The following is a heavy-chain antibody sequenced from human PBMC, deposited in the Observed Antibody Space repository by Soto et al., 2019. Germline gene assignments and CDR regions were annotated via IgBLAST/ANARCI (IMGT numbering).Heavy chain of an antibody. D-gene: IGHD1-1*01. V-gene: IGHV3-23*01. CDR3: AKDPGNPQDYLAY. CDR1: GFTFSISA. CDR2: ISGSGGST. Sequence: PGGSLRLSCAAYGFTFSISAMSWVRQAPGKGLEWVSAISGSGGSTYYADSVKGRFTISRDNSKNTLYLQMNSLRAEDTAVYYCAKDPGNPQDYLAYSGQGSPDTGSS. J-gene: IGHJ4*02.